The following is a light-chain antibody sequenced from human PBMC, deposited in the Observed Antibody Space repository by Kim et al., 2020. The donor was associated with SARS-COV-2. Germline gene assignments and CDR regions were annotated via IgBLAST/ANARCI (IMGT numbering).Light chain of an antibody. V-gene: IGKV2-28*01. CDR3: MQGSHWPPYT. CDR1: QSLLHSNGYNY. Sequence: PASISCRSSQSLLHSNGYNYLDWYLQKPGQSPQLLIYLGSNRASGVPDRFSGSGSGTDFTLKISRVEAEDVGVYYCMQGSHWPPYTFGQGTKLEI. J-gene: IGKJ2*01. CDR2: LGS.